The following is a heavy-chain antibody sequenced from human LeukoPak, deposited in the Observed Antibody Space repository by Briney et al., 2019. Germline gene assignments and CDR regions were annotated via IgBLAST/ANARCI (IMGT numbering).Heavy chain of an antibody. CDR1: GVSMSAYQ. CDR2: INTKGET. Sequence: SETLSLTCTVSGVSMSAYQWSWVRQSPEKGLEWIGCINTKGETSYNPSLKSRVTTSVDASKSQFSLRLTSVTAADTAVYYCATSNDAKIAPFDHWGQGAPVTVSS. D-gene: IGHD2-21*01. J-gene: IGHJ4*02. CDR3: ATSNDAKIAPFDH. V-gene: IGHV4-4*09.